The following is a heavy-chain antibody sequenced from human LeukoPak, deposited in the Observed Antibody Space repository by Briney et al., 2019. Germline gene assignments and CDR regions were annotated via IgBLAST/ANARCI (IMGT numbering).Heavy chain of an antibody. V-gene: IGHV3-9*03. CDR3: ARGMVRDLPPPNYHYYMDV. Sequence: PGRSLRLSCAASGFTFDDYAMHWVRQAPGKGLVWVSDISWNSGSIGYADSVKGRFTISRDNAKNSLYLQMNSLRPEDMALYYCARGMVRDLPPPNYHYYMDVWGKGTTVTVSS. D-gene: IGHD3-10*01. CDR2: ISWNSGSI. J-gene: IGHJ6*03. CDR1: GFTFDDYA.